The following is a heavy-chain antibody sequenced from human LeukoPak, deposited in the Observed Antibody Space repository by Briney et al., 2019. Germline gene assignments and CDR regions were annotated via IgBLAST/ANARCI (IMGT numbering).Heavy chain of an antibody. CDR3: GATYEAMIVS. D-gene: IGHD3-22*01. V-gene: IGHV4-34*01. J-gene: IGHJ4*02. Sequence: PSETLSLTCAVYGGSFSGYYWSWIRQPPGKGLEWIGEINHSGSTNYNPSLKSRVTISVDTSKNQFSLELSSVTAADTAVYYCGATYEAMIVSWGQGALVTVSS. CDR2: INHSGST. CDR1: GGSFSGYY.